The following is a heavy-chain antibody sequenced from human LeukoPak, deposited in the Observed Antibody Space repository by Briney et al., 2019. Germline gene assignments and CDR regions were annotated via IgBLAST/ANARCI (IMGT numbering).Heavy chain of an antibody. D-gene: IGHD3-3*01. Sequence: GGSLRLSCAASGFTVSSNYMSWVRQAPGKGLEWVSVIYSGGSTYYADSVKGRFTISRDNSKNTLYLQMNSLRAEDTAVYYCARGPPARLWSGYEGIDYWGQGTLVTVSS. J-gene: IGHJ4*02. CDR1: GFTVSSNY. CDR2: IYSGGST. V-gene: IGHV3-53*01. CDR3: ARGPPARLWSGYEGIDY.